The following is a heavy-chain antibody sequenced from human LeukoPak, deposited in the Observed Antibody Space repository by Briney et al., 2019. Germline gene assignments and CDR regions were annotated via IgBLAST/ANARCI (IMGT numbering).Heavy chain of an antibody. D-gene: IGHD5-12*01. CDR2: ISSSGGST. CDR1: GFIFSSHA. Sequence: PGGSLRLPCAASGFIFSSHAMSWVRQAPGKGLEWVSGISSSGGSTYYADSVKGRFTISRDNSKNTLYLQMNSLRGEDTAVYYCAKGAATIGDCWGQRILVTVS. V-gene: IGHV3-23*01. J-gene: IGHJ4*02. CDR3: AKGAATIGDC.